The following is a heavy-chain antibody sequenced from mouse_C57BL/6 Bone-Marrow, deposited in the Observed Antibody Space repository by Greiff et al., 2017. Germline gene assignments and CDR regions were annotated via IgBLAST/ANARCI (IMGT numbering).Heavy chain of an antibody. CDR1: GFSLTSYG. J-gene: IGHJ1*01. D-gene: IGHD1-1*01. CDR2: IWGGGST. V-gene: IGHV2-9*01. Sequence: VHLVESGPGLVAPSQSLSITCTASGFSLTSYGVDWVRQPPGKGLEWLGVIWGGGSTNYNSALMSRLSISKDNSTSQVFLKINSLQTDDTAMYYCAKQSDYYVSRQSNWYFDVWGAGSTVTVSS. CDR3: AKQSDYYVSRQSNWYFDV.